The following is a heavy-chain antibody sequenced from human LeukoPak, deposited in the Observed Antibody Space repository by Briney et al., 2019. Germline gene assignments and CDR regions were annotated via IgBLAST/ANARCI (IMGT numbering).Heavy chain of an antibody. CDR2: INPNRGGT. J-gene: IGHJ4*02. V-gene: IGHV1-2*02. CDR3: ARVLARGVIKTIFGY. D-gene: IGHD3-10*01. Sequence: GASVKASCKTSGCTFTDYYIKWVRQAPGQGLEWMGWINPNRGGTNYARKFQGRVTMTRDTSISTAYMELSRLRSDDTAVYYCARVLARGVIKTIFGYWGQGTLVTVSS. CDR1: GCTFTDYY.